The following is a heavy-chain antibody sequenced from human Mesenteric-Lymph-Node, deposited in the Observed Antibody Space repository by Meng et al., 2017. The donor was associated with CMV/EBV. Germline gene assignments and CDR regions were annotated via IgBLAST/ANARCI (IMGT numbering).Heavy chain of an antibody. CDR1: GFTFSKYW. J-gene: IGHJ5*02. CDR2: IKCDGSEK. CDR3: ARASGVFGVDSPHWFDP. D-gene: IGHD3-3*01. Sequence: GESLKISCAASGFTFSKYWMHWVRQAPEKGLEWVADIKCDGSEKYYVDSVKGRLTISRDNAKNSLYLQVNSLRAEDTAVYYCARASGVFGVDSPHWFDPWGQGTLVTVSS. V-gene: IGHV3-52*01.